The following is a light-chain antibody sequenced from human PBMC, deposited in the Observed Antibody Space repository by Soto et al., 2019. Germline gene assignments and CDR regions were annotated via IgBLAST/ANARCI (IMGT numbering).Light chain of an antibody. CDR2: EGS. V-gene: IGLV2-23*01. CDR3: CAYATTYTYV. J-gene: IGLJ1*01. Sequence: QSALTQPASVSGSPGQSITISCSGTSTDVGRFDLVSWYQQHPGKAPKLMIFEGSKRASGVSNRFSGSKFGNTASLTISGLQAEDEADYYCCAYATTYTYVFGTGTKVTVL. CDR1: STDVGRFDL.